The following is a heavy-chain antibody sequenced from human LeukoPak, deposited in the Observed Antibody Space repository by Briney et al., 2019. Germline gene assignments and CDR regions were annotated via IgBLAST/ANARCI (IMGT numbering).Heavy chain of an antibody. V-gene: IGHV4-38-2*02. D-gene: IGHD1-14*01. CDR1: GYSISSGYY. CDR2: IYHSGST. J-gene: IGHJ5*01. Sequence: SETLSLTCTVSGYSISSGYYWGWIRQPPGKGLEWIGSIYHSGSTYYNPSLKSRVTISVDTSKNQFSLKLSSVTAADTAVYYCARLPGIYTPLDSWGPGTLVTVSS. CDR3: ARLPGIYTPLDS.